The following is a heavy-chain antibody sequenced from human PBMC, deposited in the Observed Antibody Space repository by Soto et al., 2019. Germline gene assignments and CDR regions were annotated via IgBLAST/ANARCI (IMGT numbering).Heavy chain of an antibody. CDR3: AKDEYWESHFYYFMDL. J-gene: IGHJ6*03. D-gene: IGHD1-26*01. CDR2: ISHDGSVT. Sequence: QVQLVESGGGVVEPGRSLRLSCAASGFTFRSYAMHWVRQAPGKGLEWVAVISHDGSVTYYSESVKGRFTMSRDNYKETLFLQMSSLRSEDTAIYYCAKDEYWESHFYYFMDLWGRGTTVTVSS. V-gene: IGHV3-30*15. CDR1: GFTFRSYA.